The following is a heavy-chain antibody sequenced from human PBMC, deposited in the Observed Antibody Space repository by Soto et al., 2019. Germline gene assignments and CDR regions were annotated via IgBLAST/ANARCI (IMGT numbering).Heavy chain of an antibody. V-gene: IGHV3-23*01. D-gene: IGHD6-6*01. CDR1: GVTFSSYA. CDR2: ISGSGGST. CDR3: GKAGRSSEDAFDI. J-gene: IGHJ3*02. Sequence: GGSLRLSCASSGVTFSSYAMSLVRPAPGKGLEWVSAISGSGGSTYYADSGKGRFTISRDNSKNTLYLQMNSLRAEDTVVYYCGKAGRSSEDAFDIWGQGTMVTVSS.